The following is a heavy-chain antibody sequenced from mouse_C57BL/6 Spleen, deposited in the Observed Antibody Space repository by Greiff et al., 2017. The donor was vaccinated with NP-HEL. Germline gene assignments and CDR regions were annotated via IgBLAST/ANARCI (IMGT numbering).Heavy chain of an antibody. Sequence: EVQVVESGGGLVKPGGSLKLSCAASGFTFSDYGMHWVRQAPEKGLEWVAYISSGSSTIYYADTVQGRFTISRDNAKNTLFLQMTSLRSEDTAMYYCAPHYYGSSPFDYWGQGTTLTVSS. V-gene: IGHV5-17*01. CDR2: ISSGSSTI. CDR3: APHYYGSSPFDY. J-gene: IGHJ2*01. CDR1: GFTFSDYG. D-gene: IGHD1-1*01.